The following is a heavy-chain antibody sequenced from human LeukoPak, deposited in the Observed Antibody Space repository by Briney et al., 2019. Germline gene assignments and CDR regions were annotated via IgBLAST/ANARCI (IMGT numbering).Heavy chain of an antibody. Sequence: PGGSLRLSCAASGFTVSSNYMSWVRQAPGKGLEWVSVIYSGGSTYYADSVKGRFTISRGNSKNTLYLQMNSLRAEDTAVYYCAREFVPSYSSGWYDYWGQGTLVTVSS. J-gene: IGHJ4*02. D-gene: IGHD6-19*01. CDR1: GFTVSSNY. CDR3: AREFVPSYSSGWYDY. CDR2: IYSGGST. V-gene: IGHV3-53*01.